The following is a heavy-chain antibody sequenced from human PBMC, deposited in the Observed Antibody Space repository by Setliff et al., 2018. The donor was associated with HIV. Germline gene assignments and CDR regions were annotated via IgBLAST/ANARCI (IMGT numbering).Heavy chain of an antibody. CDR3: ATPRNYYGGGSLDH. CDR2: ITSSGSVT. V-gene: IGHV3-48*03. D-gene: IGHD3-10*01. J-gene: IGHJ4*02. Sequence: PGGSLRLSCAASGFTFSNYDMHWVRQAPGKGLEWVASITSSGSVTYYRDSVRGWFTISRDNARNFLFLQMSSLRVEDTEIYYCATPRNYYGGGSLDHWGQGTLVTVSS. CDR1: GFTFSNYD.